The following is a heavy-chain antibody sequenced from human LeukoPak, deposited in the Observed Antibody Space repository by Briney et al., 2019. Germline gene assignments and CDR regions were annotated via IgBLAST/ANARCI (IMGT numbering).Heavy chain of an antibody. J-gene: IGHJ4*02. D-gene: IGHD3-16*01. CDR1: GYTFTGYY. V-gene: IGHV1-2*02. CDR2: INPNSGGT. Sequence: ASVKVSCKASGYTFTGYYMHWVRQAPGQGLEWMGWINPNSGGTNYAQKFQGRVTMTRDTSISTAYMELSSLRSEDTAVYYCARDNDSRDPPHFDYWGQGTLVTVSA. CDR3: ARDNDSRDPPHFDY.